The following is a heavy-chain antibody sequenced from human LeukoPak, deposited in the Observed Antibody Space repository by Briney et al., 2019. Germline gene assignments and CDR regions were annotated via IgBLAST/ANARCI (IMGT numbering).Heavy chain of an antibody. V-gene: IGHV4-39*01. D-gene: IGHD4-17*01. J-gene: IGHJ4*02. CDR2: IYYSGST. Sequence: PSETLSLTCTVSGGSISSSSYYWGWIRQPPGKGLEWIGSIYYSGSTYYNPSLKSRVTISVDTSKNQFSLKMSSVTAADTAVYYCARHHHDYGDYVDYWGQGTLVTVSS. CDR3: ARHHHDYGDYVDY. CDR1: GGSISSSSYY.